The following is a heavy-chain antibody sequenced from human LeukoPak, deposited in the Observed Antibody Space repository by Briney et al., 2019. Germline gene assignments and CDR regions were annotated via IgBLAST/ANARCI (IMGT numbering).Heavy chain of an antibody. V-gene: IGHV4-59*12. D-gene: IGHD2-15*01. CDR3: ATNTHYCSGGSCYRTYTY. Sequence: PSETLSLTCTVSGGSITSYYWSWIRQPAGKGLEWIGYIYYSGSTNYNPSLKSRVTISVDTSKNQFSLKLSSVTAADTAVYYCATNTHYCSGGSCYRTYTYWGQGTLVTVSS. J-gene: IGHJ4*02. CDR2: IYYSGST. CDR1: GGSITSYY.